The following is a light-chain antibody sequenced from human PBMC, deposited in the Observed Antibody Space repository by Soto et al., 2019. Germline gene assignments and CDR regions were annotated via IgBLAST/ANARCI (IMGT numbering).Light chain of an antibody. J-gene: IGKJ1*01. Sequence: EIVLTQSPGALSLSPGDRATLSCRASQSVYGNYLAWYQQKPGQAPRLLIYGASSRPTDIPDRFSGSGSGTDFTLTITRLEPEDFAVYFCHPYGTTPWTFGQGTKVEIK. CDR1: QSVYGNY. CDR3: HPYGTTPWT. V-gene: IGKV3-20*01. CDR2: GAS.